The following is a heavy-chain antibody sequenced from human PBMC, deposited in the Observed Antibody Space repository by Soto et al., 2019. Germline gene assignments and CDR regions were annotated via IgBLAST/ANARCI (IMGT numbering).Heavy chain of an antibody. CDR2: IYHSGST. J-gene: IGHJ6*03. CDR1: SGSISSSNW. CDR3: ARVRTQDYVFWSGVYGSYYYYYMDV. Sequence: QVQLQESGPGLVKPSGTLSLTCAVSSGSISSSNWWSWVRQPPGKGLEWIGEIYHSGSTNYNPSLRRRDTISVDKSKSQFSLKLSSVTAADTAVYYCARVRTQDYVFWSGVYGSYYYYYMDVWGKGTTVTVSS. D-gene: IGHD3-3*01. V-gene: IGHV4-4*02.